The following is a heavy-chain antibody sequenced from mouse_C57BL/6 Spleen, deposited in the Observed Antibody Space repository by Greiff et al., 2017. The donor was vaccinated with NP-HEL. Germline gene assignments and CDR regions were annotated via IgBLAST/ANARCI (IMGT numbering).Heavy chain of an antibody. CDR2: IHPSDSDT. CDR3: AKGGYYGSSYGFAY. CDR1: GYTFTSYW. D-gene: IGHD1-1*01. J-gene: IGHJ3*01. V-gene: IGHV1-74*01. Sequence: QVHVKQPGAELVKPGASVKVSCKASGYTFTSYWMHWVKQRPGQGLEWIGRIHPSDSDTNYNQKFKGKATLTVDKSSSTAYMQLSSLTSEDSAVYYCAKGGYYGSSYGFAYWGQGTLVTVSA.